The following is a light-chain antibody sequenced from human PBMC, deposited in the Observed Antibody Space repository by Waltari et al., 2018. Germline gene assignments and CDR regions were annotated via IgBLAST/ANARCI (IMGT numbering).Light chain of an antibody. V-gene: IGKV1D-8*01. CDR2: DTS. Sequence: VIWVTQSPSLLSASPGDRVTISCRVSQGISSHLAWYQQNPGKAPDLLIYDTSTLQSGVPSRFSGSGSGTDFTLTISSLQSEDFATYCCQQYYNFPHTFGQGTKLEI. J-gene: IGKJ2*01. CDR1: QGISSH. CDR3: QQYYNFPHT.